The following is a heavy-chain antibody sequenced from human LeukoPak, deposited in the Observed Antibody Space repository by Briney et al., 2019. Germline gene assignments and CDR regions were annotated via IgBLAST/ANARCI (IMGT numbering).Heavy chain of an antibody. V-gene: IGHV3-21*01. CDR3: AREWSYPLRSFDP. Sequence: PGGSLRLSCAASGFTFSSYSMNWVRQAPGKGLEWVSSITISSSYIYYADSLKGRFTISRDNAKNSLYLQMNSLRAEDTAVYFCAREWSYPLRSFDPWGQGTLVTVSS. D-gene: IGHD3-10*01. J-gene: IGHJ5*02. CDR1: GFTFSSYS. CDR2: ITISSSYI.